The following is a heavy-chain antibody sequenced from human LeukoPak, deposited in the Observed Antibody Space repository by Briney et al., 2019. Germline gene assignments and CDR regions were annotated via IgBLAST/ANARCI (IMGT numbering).Heavy chain of an antibody. CDR1: GGSISNSNW. V-gene: IGHV4-4*02. Sequence: SEALSLTCSVSGGSISNSNWWRGARQPRGEGVEWIGEIYHSGTTNYNPSLKSRVTISVDKSKNQFSLKLSSVAAADTAVYYCARGDPPGGYDRIAYWGQGTLVTVSS. CDR3: ARGDPPGGYDRIAY. CDR2: IYHSGTT. J-gene: IGHJ4*02. D-gene: IGHD5-12*01.